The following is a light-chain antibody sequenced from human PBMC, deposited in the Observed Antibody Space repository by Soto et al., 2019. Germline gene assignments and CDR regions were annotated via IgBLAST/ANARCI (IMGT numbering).Light chain of an antibody. V-gene: IGLV2-23*01. CDR1: SSDVGSYNL. CDR3: CSFAGGRTYV. J-gene: IGLJ1*01. Sequence: QSVLTQPASVSGSPGQSITISCTGTSSDVGSYNLVSWYQQHPGQAPTLMIYESSKRPSGISTRFSGSRSGNTASLTISGLQAEDEADYYCCSFAGGRTYVFGTGTKLTAL. CDR2: ESS.